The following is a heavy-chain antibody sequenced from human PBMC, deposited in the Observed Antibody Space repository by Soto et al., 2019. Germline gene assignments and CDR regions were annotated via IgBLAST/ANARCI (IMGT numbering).Heavy chain of an antibody. V-gene: IGHV3-11*01. Sequence: PGGSLRLSCAASGFTFSDYYMTWIRQAPGKGLEWLSYISSGGITIYYADSVKGRFTVSRDNAKNSMYLQMNNLRVEDTAVYYCVRDPGIYYAMDVWGQGTTVTVSS. D-gene: IGHD3-10*01. CDR3: VRDPGIYYAMDV. CDR2: ISSGGITI. J-gene: IGHJ6*02. CDR1: GFTFSDYY.